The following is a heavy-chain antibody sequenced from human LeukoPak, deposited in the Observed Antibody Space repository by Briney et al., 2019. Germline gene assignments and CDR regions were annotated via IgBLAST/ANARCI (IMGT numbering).Heavy chain of an antibody. Sequence: GGSLRLSCAASGFTFSDYYMSWIRQAPGKGLEWVSYISSSGSTIYYADSVKGRFTISRDNAKNSLYLQMNSLRAEDTAVYYCVRDLIKKQQLGWFDPWGQGTLVTVSS. J-gene: IGHJ5*02. CDR2: ISSSGSTI. V-gene: IGHV3-11*01. D-gene: IGHD6-13*01. CDR1: GFTFSDYY. CDR3: VRDLIKKQQLGWFDP.